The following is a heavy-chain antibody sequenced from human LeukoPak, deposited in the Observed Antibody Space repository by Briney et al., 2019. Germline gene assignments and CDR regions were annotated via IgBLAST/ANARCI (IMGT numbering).Heavy chain of an antibody. CDR3: ARDRQGGDYDFWSGYYSFDY. CDR2: ISSSSSTI. CDR1: GFTFSSYS. D-gene: IGHD3-3*01. J-gene: IGHJ4*02. V-gene: IGHV3-48*01. Sequence: GGSLRLSCAASGFTFSSYSMNWVRQAPGKGLEWVSYISSSSSTIYYADSVKGRFTISRDNAKNSLYLQMNSLRAEDTAVYYCARDRQGGDYDFWSGYYSFDYWGQGTLVTVSS.